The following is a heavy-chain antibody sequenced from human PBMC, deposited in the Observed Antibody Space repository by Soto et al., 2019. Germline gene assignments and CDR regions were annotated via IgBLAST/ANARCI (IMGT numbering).Heavy chain of an antibody. CDR3: ASRDSNDAFDI. D-gene: IGHD2-15*01. J-gene: IGHJ3*02. CDR2: VFYSGHT. CDR1: GVSISTYY. Sequence: QVQLQESGPGLVKPSETLSLTCTVSGVSISTYYWTWIRQPPGKGLEWIGQVFYSGHTNYNHSLKSRVTISVDATRNQFSLRLSSVTAADTAMYYCASRDSNDAFDIWGQGTLVTVSS. V-gene: IGHV4-59*01.